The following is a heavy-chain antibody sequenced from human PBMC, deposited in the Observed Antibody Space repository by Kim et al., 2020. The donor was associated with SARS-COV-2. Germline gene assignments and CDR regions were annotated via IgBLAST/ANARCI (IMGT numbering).Heavy chain of an antibody. J-gene: IGHJ2*01. V-gene: IGHV4-30-4*01. CDR1: GGSIARGDDY. Sequence: SETLSLTCTVSGGSIARGDDYWSWIRQSPGGGLEWIGFISSIGTTNYNPSLKSRVTISVDTSNNVFSLRLTSVTAADTAMYFCARDPTLEPQAGYFDLWGRGTPVTVSS. CDR2: ISSIGTT. D-gene: IGHD1-1*01. CDR3: ARDPTLEPQAGYFDL.